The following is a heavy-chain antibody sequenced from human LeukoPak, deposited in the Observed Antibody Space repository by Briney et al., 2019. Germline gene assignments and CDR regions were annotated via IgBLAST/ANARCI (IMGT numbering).Heavy chain of an antibody. J-gene: IGHJ4*02. CDR3: AKDGRVATANYDY. V-gene: IGHV1-69*13. Sequence: GASVKVSCKASGGTFSSYAISWVRQAPGQGLEWMGGIIPIFGTANYAQKFQGRVTITADESTSTAYMELSSLRSEDTAVYYCAKDGRVATANYDYWGQGTLVTVSS. CDR2: IIPIFGTA. CDR1: GGTFSSYA. D-gene: IGHD5-12*01.